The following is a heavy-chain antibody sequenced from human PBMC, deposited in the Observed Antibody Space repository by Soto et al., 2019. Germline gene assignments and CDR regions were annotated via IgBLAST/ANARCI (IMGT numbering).Heavy chain of an antibody. D-gene: IGHD1-1*01. CDR2: ISAYNGKT. J-gene: IGHJ5*02. CDR3: ARSTTSRHSAGWFDP. V-gene: IGHV1-18*01. Sequence: QVQLVQSGAEVKKPGASVKVSCKASGYTFTSYGISWVRQAPGQGLEWLGWISAYNGKTNYAPKLQGRVTMTTDTSTSKAYMEQRSLRSADTAVYYCARSTTSRHSAGWFDPWGQGTLVTVSS. CDR1: GYTFTSYG.